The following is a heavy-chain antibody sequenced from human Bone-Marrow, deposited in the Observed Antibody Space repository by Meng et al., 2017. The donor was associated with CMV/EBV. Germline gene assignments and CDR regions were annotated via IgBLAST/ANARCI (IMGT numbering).Heavy chain of an antibody. J-gene: IGHJ4*02. CDR3: AREYYRDDYKTFDY. CDR2: IYSDRSA. D-gene: IGHD5-24*01. V-gene: IGHV3-66*02. CDR1: GFTVSYNH. Sequence: AASGFTVSYNHMSWVRQAPGKGLEWVSIIYSDRSAFYAESVKGRFTISRDNSKNTLYLQMNSLRPEDTAMYYCAREYYRDDYKTFDYWGQGTLVTVSS.